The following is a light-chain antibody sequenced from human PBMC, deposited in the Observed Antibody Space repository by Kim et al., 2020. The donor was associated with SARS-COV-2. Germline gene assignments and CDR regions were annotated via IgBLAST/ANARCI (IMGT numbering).Light chain of an antibody. CDR1: RGVSSW. J-gene: IGKJ2*01. V-gene: IGKV1-12*01. Sequence: DIQMTQSPSFVSASVGDRVTITCRASRGVSSWLAWYQQKPGTAPKVLIYGASSMETGVPSRCRGSVSGTEFTLTITSLQPEDLATYNCQQANIVSYTLGQGTKVDSK. CDR2: GAS. CDR3: QQANIVSYT.